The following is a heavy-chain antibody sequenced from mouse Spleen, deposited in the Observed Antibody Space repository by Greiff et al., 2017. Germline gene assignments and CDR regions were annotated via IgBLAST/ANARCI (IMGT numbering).Heavy chain of an antibody. Sequence: VKLVESGPGLVAPSQSLSITCTVSGFSLTSYGVHWVRQPPGKGLEWLGVIWAGGSTNYNSALMSRLSISKDNSKSQVFLKMNSLQTDDTAMYYCARVYYGFPMDYWGQGTSVTVSS. CDR3: ARVYYGFPMDY. CDR1: GFSLTSYG. CDR2: IWAGGST. D-gene: IGHD2-2*01. V-gene: IGHV2-9*02. J-gene: IGHJ4*01.